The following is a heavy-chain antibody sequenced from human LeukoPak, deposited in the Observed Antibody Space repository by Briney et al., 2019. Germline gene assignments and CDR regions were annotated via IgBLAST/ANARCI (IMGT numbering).Heavy chain of an antibody. V-gene: IGHV3-43*01. Sequence: GGSLRLSCADSGFTSEDYTMHWVRQAPGKGLEWVSLISRDGGSTYYADSVKGRFTISRDNSKNSLYLQMNSLRTEDTALYYCAKDGVTTRYYYYYYYMDVWGTGTTLTVSS. CDR2: ISRDGGST. J-gene: IGHJ6*03. CDR3: AKDGVTTRYYYYYYYMDV. CDR1: GFTSEDYT. D-gene: IGHD4-17*01.